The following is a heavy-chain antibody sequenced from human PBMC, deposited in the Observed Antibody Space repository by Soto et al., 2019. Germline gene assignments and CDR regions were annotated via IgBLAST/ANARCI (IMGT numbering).Heavy chain of an antibody. CDR3: ARRQEDYDSSGYYWDDAFDI. CDR1: GGSISSYY. D-gene: IGHD3-22*01. CDR2: IYTSGST. J-gene: IGHJ3*02. V-gene: IGHV4-4*07. Sequence: PSETLSLTCTVSGGSISSYYWSWIRQPAGKGLEWIGRIYTSGSTNYNPSLKSRVTMSVDTSKNQSSLKLSSVTAADTAVYYCARRQEDYDSSGYYWDDAFDIWGQGTMVTVSS.